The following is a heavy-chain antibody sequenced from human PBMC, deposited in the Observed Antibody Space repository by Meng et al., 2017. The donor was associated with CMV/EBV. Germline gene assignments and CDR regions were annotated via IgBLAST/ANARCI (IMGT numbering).Heavy chain of an antibody. CDR1: GITFSDFL. Sequence: GESLKISCTVSGITFSDFLMGWFRQAPGKGLAWVANIGQDGSDKNYVDSVKGRFTISRDNAKNSLYLQMNSLRVEETAVYYCAAGFWGAWGQGTTVTVSS. V-gene: IGHV3-7*01. CDR2: IGQDGSDK. J-gene: IGHJ6*02. D-gene: IGHD3-16*01. CDR3: AAGFWGA.